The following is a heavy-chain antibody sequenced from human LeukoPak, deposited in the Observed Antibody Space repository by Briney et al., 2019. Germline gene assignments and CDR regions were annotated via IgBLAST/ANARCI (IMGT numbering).Heavy chain of an antibody. J-gene: IGHJ5*02. Sequence: GASVKVSCKASGYTFTGYYMHWVRQAPGQGLEWMGWINPNSGGTNYAQKFQGRVTMTRDTSISTAYMELSRLRSDDTAVYYCARDGQYIVADPGCFDPWGQGTLVTVSS. D-gene: IGHD2-15*01. CDR3: ARDGQYIVADPGCFDP. CDR2: INPNSGGT. V-gene: IGHV1-2*02. CDR1: GYTFTGYY.